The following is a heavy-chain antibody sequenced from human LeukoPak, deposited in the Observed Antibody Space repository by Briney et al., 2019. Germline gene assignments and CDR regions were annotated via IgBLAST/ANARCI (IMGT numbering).Heavy chain of an antibody. CDR3: ARGLRYYGSGSYYNGGGYFDY. J-gene: IGHJ4*02. V-gene: IGHV4-34*01. Sequence: SETLSLTCAVYGGSFSGYYWSWIRQPPGKGLEWIGEINHSGSTNYNPSLKSRVTISVDTSKNQFSLKLSSVTAADPAVYYCARGLRYYGSGSYYNGGGYFDYWGQGTLVTVSS. D-gene: IGHD3-10*01. CDR1: GGSFSGYY. CDR2: INHSGST.